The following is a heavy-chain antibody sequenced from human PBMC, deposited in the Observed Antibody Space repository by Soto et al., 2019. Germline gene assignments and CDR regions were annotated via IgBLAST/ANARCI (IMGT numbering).Heavy chain of an antibody. V-gene: IGHV1-69*13. J-gene: IGHJ4*02. D-gene: IGHD5-18*01. CDR1: GGTFSSYA. CDR3: ATGQDKAMAYFDY. CDR2: IIPIFGTA. Sequence: GASVKVSCKASGGTFSSYAISWVRQAPGQGLEWMGGIIPIFGTANYAQKFQGRVTITADESTSTAYMEMSSLRSEDTAVYYCATGQDKAMAYFDYGGQGTLVTVSS.